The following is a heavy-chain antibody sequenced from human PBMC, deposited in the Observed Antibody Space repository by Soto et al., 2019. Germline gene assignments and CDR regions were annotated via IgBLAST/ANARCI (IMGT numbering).Heavy chain of an antibody. Sequence: TETLSLTCTVSGGSITSITNHYCSWIRQPPGKGLEWIGYISYSGHTSYNPSLKSRVILSVDTSKNQVSLNLASVTAADTAVYYCAQPGFGTLHGLVDVWGPGTTVTVSS. CDR2: ISYSGHT. J-gene: IGHJ6*02. D-gene: IGHD1-7*01. CDR3: AQPGFGTLHGLVDV. V-gene: IGHV4-59*08. CDR1: GGSITSITNHY.